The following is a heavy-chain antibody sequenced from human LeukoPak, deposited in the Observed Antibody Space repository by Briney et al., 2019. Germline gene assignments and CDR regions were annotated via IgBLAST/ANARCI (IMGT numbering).Heavy chain of an antibody. CDR2: INHSGST. CDR3: ARGSRWGRFFDY. D-gene: IGHD3-16*01. Sequence: PSETLSLTCAAYGGSFSGYYWSWIRQPPGKGLEWIGEINHSGSTNYNPSLKSRVTISVDTSKNQFSLKLSSVTAADTAVYYCARGSRWGRFFDYWGQGTLVTVSS. CDR1: GGSFSGYY. V-gene: IGHV4-34*01. J-gene: IGHJ4*02.